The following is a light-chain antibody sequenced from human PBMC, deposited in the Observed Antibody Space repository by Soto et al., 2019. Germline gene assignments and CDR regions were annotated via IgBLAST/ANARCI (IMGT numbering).Light chain of an antibody. CDR3: QQLFIYPPT. J-gene: IGKJ3*01. Sequence: DIQMTQSPSSLSASVGDRVTITCRASQGLSSDLAWYQQKPGKVPKLLIYDASTLQSGVPSRFSGSGSGTDFTLTISSLQPEDVATYYCQQLFIYPPTFGPGTKVDIK. CDR1: QGLSSD. V-gene: IGKV1-27*01. CDR2: DAS.